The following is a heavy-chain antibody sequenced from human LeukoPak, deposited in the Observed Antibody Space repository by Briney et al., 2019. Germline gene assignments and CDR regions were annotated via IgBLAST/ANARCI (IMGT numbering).Heavy chain of an antibody. Sequence: PGGSLRLSCAASGFTFSDYYMTWIRQAPGKGLEWVAVIWSDGSNKHYADSARGRFTISRDNSKNTLYLQMNSLRAEDTAVYYCARVTMVAGASYNWFVVWGQGTLVTVST. J-gene: IGHJ5*02. CDR1: GFTFSDYY. CDR3: ARVTMVAGASYNWFVV. V-gene: IGHV3-33*08. CDR2: IWSDGSNK. D-gene: IGHD2-15*01.